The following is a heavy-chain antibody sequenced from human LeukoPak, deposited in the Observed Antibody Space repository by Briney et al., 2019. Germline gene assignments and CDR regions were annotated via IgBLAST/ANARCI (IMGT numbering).Heavy chain of an antibody. V-gene: IGHV1-46*01. CDR3: ARLAVTTQDYYYYGMDV. Sequence: ASVKVSCKASGYTFTTYAMHWVRQAPGQGLEWMGIINPSGGSTSYAQKFQGRVTMTRDTSTSTVYMELSSLRSEDTAVYCCARLAVTTQDYYYYGMDVWGQGTTVTVSS. D-gene: IGHD4-17*01. CDR1: GYTFTTYA. J-gene: IGHJ6*02. CDR2: INPSGGST.